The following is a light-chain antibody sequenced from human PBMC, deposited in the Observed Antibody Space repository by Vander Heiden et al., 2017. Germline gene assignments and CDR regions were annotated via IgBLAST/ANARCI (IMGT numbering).Light chain of an antibody. CDR3: QQYDSYPPIT. Sequence: AMRMTQSPSSFPASTGDRVTITCRASQGISSYLAWYQQKPGKAPKLLIYAASTLQSGVPSRFSGSGSGTDFTLTISCLQSEDFATYYCQQYDSYPPITFGGGTKVEIK. CDR2: AAS. J-gene: IGKJ4*01. V-gene: IGKV1-8*01. CDR1: QGISSY.